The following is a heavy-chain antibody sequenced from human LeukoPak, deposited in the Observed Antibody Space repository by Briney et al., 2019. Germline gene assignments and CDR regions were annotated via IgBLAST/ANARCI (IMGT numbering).Heavy chain of an antibody. CDR2: MKQEGSAR. D-gene: IGHD2-15*01. V-gene: IGHV3-7*01. J-gene: IGHJ4*02. CDR3: ARDVVGSLDY. CDR1: GFSFSNYW. Sequence: GGSLRLSCVGSGFSFSNYWMAWVRQAPGKGPEWVANMKQEGSARHYADSVKGRFTISRDNAQNSVYLRMNSLRAEDTAVYYCARDVVGSLDYWGLGTLVTVSS.